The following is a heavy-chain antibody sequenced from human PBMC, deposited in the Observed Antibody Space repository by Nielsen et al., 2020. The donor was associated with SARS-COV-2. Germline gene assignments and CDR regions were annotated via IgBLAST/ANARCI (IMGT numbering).Heavy chain of an antibody. V-gene: IGHV1-2*06. CDR2: INPNSGGT. CDR3: ARGIPGDYFDY. Sequence: ASVKISCKASGYTFTSYYMHWVRQAPGQGLEWMGRINPNSGGTNYAQKFQGRVTMTRDTSISTAYMELSRLRSDDTAVYYCARGIPGDYFDYWGQGTLVTVSS. J-gene: IGHJ4*02. CDR1: GYTFTSYY. D-gene: IGHD3-10*01.